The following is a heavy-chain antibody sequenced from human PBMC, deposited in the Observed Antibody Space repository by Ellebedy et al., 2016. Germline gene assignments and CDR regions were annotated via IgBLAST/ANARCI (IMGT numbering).Heavy chain of an antibody. CDR2: INPDSGGT. V-gene: IGHV1-2*02. CDR1: GYTFSDFY. CDR3: ARPGGLPCTTNSCTDEFDL. D-gene: IGHD2-2*01. J-gene: IGHJ3*01. Sequence: ASVKVSXXASGYTFSDFYMHWVRQAPGQGLEWMGWINPDSGGTNYAQKFQGRVTVTRDTSTSTAYMELTTLRSDDTAVYFCARPGGLPCTTNSCTDEFDLWGQGTVVTVSS.